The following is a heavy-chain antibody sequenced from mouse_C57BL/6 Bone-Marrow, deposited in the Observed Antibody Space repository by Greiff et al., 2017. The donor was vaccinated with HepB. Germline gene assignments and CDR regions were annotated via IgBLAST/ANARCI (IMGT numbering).Heavy chain of an antibody. Sequence: VKLQEPGPGLVQPSQSLSITCTVSGFSLTSYGVHWVRQSPGKGLEWLGVIWSGGSTDNNAAFIYRLSISKDNSKSKVFFKMNSLQADDTAIYYCAINGRIYYYDAMDYWGQGTSVTVSS. CDR1: GFSLTSYG. J-gene: IGHJ4*01. D-gene: IGHD1-1*01. CDR2: IWSGGST. V-gene: IGHV2-2*01. CDR3: AINGRIYYYDAMDY.